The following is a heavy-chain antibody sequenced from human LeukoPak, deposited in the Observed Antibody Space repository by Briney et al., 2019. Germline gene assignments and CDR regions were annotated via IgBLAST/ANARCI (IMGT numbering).Heavy chain of an antibody. CDR1: GFTFSSYA. CDR2: ISSSSSYI. V-gene: IGHV3-21*01. D-gene: IGHD3-9*01. J-gene: IGHJ4*02. Sequence: GRSLRLSCAASGFTFSSYAMHWVRQAPGKGLEWVSSISSSSSYIYYADSVKGRFTISRDNAKNSPYLQMNSLRAEDTAVYYCARERPLRYSDYWGQGTLVTVSS. CDR3: ARERPLRYSDY.